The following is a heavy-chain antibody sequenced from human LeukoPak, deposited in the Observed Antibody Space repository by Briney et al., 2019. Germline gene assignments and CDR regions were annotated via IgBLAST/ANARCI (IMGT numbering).Heavy chain of an antibody. CDR3: ARTTAGLFDY. CDR1: GFTFSIFG. CDR2: ILYNGNNK. D-gene: IGHD1-14*01. Sequence: GGSLRLSCTTSGFTFSIFGMHWVRQAPGKGLEWVAFILYNGNNKYYAESVKGRFTISRDNSKRTVFLQMNSLRAEDTAVNYCARTTAGLFDYWGQGTLVTVSS. V-gene: IGHV3-30*02. J-gene: IGHJ4*02.